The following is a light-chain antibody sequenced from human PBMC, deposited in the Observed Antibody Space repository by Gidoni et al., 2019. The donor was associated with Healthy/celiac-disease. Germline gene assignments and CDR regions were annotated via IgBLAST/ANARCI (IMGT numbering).Light chain of an antibody. V-gene: IGKV2-28*01. J-gene: IGKJ4*01. CDR2: LGS. Sequence: DIVMPHSPLSLPVTPGEPASISCRSSQSLLHSNGYNYLDWYLQKPGQSPQLLIYLGSNRASGVPDRFSGSGSGTDFTLKISRVEAEDVGVYYCMQALQTPRTFGGGTKVEIK. CDR3: MQALQTPRT. CDR1: QSLLHSNGYNY.